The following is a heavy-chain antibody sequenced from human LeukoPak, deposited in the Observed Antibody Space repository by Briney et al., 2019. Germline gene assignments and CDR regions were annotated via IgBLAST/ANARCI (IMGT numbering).Heavy chain of an antibody. V-gene: IGHV3-23*01. D-gene: IGHD3-16*02. CDR2: ISGSGGST. CDR3: AKDLRIMITLGGVIDY. Sequence: GGSLRLSCAASGFTFSSYAMSWVRQAPGKGLEWVSAISGSGGSTYYADSVKGRFTISRDNSKNTLYLQMNSLRAEDTAVYYCAKDLRIMITLGGVIDYWGQGTLVTVSS. CDR1: GFTFSSYA. J-gene: IGHJ4*02.